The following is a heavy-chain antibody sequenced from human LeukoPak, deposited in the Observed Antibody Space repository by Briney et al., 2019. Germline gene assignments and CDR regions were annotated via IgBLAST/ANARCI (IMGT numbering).Heavy chain of an antibody. CDR2: MNPNSGNT. V-gene: IGHV1-8*03. CDR1: GGTFSSYA. Sequence: GASVKVSCKASGGTFSSYAISWVRQATGQGLEWMGWMNPNSGNTGYAQKFQGRVTITRNTSISTAYMELSSLRSEDTAVYYCARGILYRQWLAIHYYYYMDVWGKGTTVTVSS. J-gene: IGHJ6*03. D-gene: IGHD6-19*01. CDR3: ARGILYRQWLAIHYYYYMDV.